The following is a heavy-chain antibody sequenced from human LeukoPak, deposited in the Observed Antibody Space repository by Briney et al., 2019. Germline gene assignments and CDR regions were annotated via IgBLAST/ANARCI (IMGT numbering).Heavy chain of an antibody. CDR2: ISSSSDYI. CDR1: GFPFSSYR. J-gene: IGHJ4*02. CDR3: AKGQYYYDSSGYYLPLGIFDY. D-gene: IGHD3-22*01. Sequence: PGGSLRLFCAASGFPFSSYRMKWVRLARGKGLECVSSISSSSDYIYYADSEKGRFTISRDNAKNSLYLQMNSLRAEDTAVYYCAKGQYYYDSSGYYLPLGIFDYWGQGTLVTVSS. V-gene: IGHV3-21*04.